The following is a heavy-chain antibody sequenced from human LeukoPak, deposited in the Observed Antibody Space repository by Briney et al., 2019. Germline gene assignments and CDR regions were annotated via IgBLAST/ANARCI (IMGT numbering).Heavy chain of an antibody. Sequence: GSLRLSCAASGITFNSYTMNWIRQPPGKGLEWIGEINHSGSTNYNPSLKSRVTISVDTSKNQFSLKLSSVTAADTAVYYCARGPGATVRLFDYWGQGTLVTVSS. V-gene: IGHV4-34*01. CDR1: GITFNSYT. J-gene: IGHJ4*02. CDR3: ARGPGATVRLFDY. CDR2: INHSGST. D-gene: IGHD4-17*01.